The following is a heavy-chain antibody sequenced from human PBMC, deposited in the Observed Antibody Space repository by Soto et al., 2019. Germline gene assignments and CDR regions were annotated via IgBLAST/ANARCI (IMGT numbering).Heavy chain of an antibody. CDR3: ARDQAEIVAAPIDTNGLSNRFDS. V-gene: IGHV3-33*01. J-gene: IGHJ5*01. CDR2: IWYDGVHK. Sequence: QVKVVESGGGVVQPGRSLRLSCAASGFTFSNYGMHWVRQAPGKGLEWLAAIWYDGVHKHYAASVKGRFSTSRDNSKNTVYLQINSLRAEYTAVYYWARDQAEIVAAPIDTNGLSNRFDSWGQGTLVTV. CDR1: GFTFSNYG. D-gene: IGHD2-8*01.